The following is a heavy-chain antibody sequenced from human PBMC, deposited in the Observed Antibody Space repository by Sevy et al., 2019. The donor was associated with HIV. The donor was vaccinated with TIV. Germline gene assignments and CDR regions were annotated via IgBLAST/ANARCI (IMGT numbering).Heavy chain of an antibody. CDR3: TTDGGGYNYGYSFDY. Sequence: GGSLRLSCAASGFTFSNAWMNWVRQAPGKGLEWVGRIKSKTEGGTTDYAAPVKGRFTISRDDSKNTLYLQMNSLKTEDTAVYYCTTDGGGYNYGYSFDYWGQGTLVTVSS. J-gene: IGHJ4*02. CDR1: GFTFSNAW. CDR2: IKSKTEGGTT. V-gene: IGHV3-15*07. D-gene: IGHD5-18*01.